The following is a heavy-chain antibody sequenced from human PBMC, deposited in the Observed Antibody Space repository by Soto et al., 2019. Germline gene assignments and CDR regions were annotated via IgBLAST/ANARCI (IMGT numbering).Heavy chain of an antibody. Sequence: QVQLVQSGAEVKKPGASVKVSCKASGYTFTSYAMHWVRQAPGQRLEWMGWINAGNGNTKYSQKFQGRVTITRDTSASTAYMEPSSLRSEDTAVYYCATQMGEGYFDYWGQGTLVTVSS. J-gene: IGHJ4*02. CDR3: ATQMGEGYFDY. CDR2: INAGNGNT. D-gene: IGHD3-16*01. CDR1: GYTFTSYA. V-gene: IGHV1-3*01.